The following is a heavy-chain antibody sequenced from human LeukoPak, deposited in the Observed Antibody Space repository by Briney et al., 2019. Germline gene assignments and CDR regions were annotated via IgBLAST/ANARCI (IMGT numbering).Heavy chain of an antibody. V-gene: IGHV3-7*01. J-gene: IGHJ5*02. D-gene: IGHD3-3*01. CDR3: AREGFYDFWSGTNWFDP. Sequence: PGGSLRLSCAASGFTFGSYWMSWVRQAPGKGLEWVANIKQDGSEKYYVDSVKGRFTISRDNAKNSLYLQMNSLRAEDTAVYYCAREGFYDFWSGTNWFDPWGQGTLVTVSS. CDR1: GFTFGSYW. CDR2: IKQDGSEK.